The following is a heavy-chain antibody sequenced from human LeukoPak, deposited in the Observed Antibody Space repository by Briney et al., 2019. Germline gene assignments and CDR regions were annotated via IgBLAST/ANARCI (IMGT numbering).Heavy chain of an antibody. J-gene: IGHJ3*02. CDR1: GFIFRNTW. Sequence: AGSLRLSSAGSGFIFRNTWMRWDRQAPGKGLEWVGRIKSETDVGTTDYAAHMKDRFTISRDDSKNTLYLRMNSLKSADPAVYYCTLRYCSSLGCHRGSFDIWGQGTMVTVSS. V-gene: IGHV3-15*01. CDR3: TLRYCSSLGCHRGSFDI. CDR2: IKSETDVGTT. D-gene: IGHD2-2*01.